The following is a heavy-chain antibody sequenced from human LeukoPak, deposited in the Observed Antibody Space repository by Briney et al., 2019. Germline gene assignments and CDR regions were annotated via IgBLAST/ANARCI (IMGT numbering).Heavy chain of an antibody. V-gene: IGHV1-18*01. D-gene: IGHD3-22*01. J-gene: IGHJ3*02. Sequence: ASVKVSCKASGYTFTSYGISWVRQAPGQGLERMGWISAYNGNTNYAQKLQGRVTMTTDTSTSTAYMELRSLRSDDTAVYYCAREWSYYDSSGYSGGAFDIWGQGTMVTVSS. CDR2: ISAYNGNT. CDR1: GYTFTSYG. CDR3: AREWSYYDSSGYSGGAFDI.